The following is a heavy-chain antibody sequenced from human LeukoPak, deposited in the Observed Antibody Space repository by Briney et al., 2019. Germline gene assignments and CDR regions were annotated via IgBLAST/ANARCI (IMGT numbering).Heavy chain of an antibody. CDR1: GGSISSSTYY. D-gene: IGHD6-13*01. J-gene: IGHJ6*02. CDR2: IYYTGST. V-gene: IGHV4-39*07. Sequence: SETLSLTCTVSGGSISSSTYYWGWIRQPPGKGLEWIGSIYYTGSTYSNPSLKSRVTMSLDTSKNQCSLNLNSVTAADTAVYYCAAIAAAYYVIDVWGQGTTVTVSS. CDR3: AAIAAAYYVIDV.